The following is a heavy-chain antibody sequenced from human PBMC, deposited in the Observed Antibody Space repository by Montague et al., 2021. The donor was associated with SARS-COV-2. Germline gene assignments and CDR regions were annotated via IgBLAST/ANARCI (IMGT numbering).Heavy chain of an antibody. V-gene: IGHV4-34*01. J-gene: IGHJ4*02. CDR3: ASAPRNSYGYWGY. CDR2: INHSGFT. Sequence: SETLSLTCAVSGDSFSNFYWSWIRQPPGKGLEWIWEINHSGFTDYIPSLESRVTISLDTSKNQFSLKLNPVTAADTAVYYCASAPRNSYGYWGYWGQGTLVTVSA. D-gene: IGHD5-18*01. CDR1: GDSFSNFY.